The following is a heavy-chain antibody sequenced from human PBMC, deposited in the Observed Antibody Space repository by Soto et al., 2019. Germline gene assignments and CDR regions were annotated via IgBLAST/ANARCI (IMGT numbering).Heavy chain of an antibody. CDR2: INHSVIT. J-gene: IGHJ4*02. CDR3: ARVRGPYCGGDCYLDY. V-gene: IGHV4-34*01. Sequence: SETLSLTCAVYCGSFSGYYWSWIRQPPGNGLYCVGEINHSVITSXXPSLKSRXXISVDISKTHXPLKLXAVTAAYTAWYYCARVRGPYCGGDCYLDYWGQGTLVX. CDR1: CGSFSGYY. D-gene: IGHD2-21*02.